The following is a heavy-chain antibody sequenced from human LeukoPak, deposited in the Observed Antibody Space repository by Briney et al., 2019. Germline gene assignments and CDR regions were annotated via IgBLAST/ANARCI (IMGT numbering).Heavy chain of an antibody. CDR1: GGSFSGYY. CDR3: ARGRQDVTMIVVIMTAVSYYLDV. J-gene: IGHJ6*03. V-gene: IGHV4-34*01. D-gene: IGHD3-22*01. Sequence: SETLSLTCAVYGGSFSGYYWTWIRHTPEKGLEWIGEMNPSGSTNYNPSLKSRVAISVDTSKNQFSLTLSSVTAADTAVYYCARGRQDVTMIVVIMTAVSYYLDVWGKGTTVTVS. CDR2: MNPSGST.